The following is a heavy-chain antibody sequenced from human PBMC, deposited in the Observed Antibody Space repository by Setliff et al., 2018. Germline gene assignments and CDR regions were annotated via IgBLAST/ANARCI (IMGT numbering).Heavy chain of an antibody. Sequence: GESLKISCAASGFTFSSYAMSWVRQAPGKGLEWVSAISRSGGSTYYADSVKGRFTISRGNSKNTLYLQMNSLRAEDTAVYYCAKEGAGYSSSSDRFDPWGQGTLVTVSS. CDR3: AKEGAGYSSSSDRFDP. CDR1: GFTFSSYA. D-gene: IGHD6-6*01. CDR2: ISRSGGST. J-gene: IGHJ5*02. V-gene: IGHV3-23*01.